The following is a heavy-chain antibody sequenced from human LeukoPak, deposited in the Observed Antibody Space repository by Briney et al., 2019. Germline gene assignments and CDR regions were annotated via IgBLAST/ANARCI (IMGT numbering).Heavy chain of an antibody. CDR3: ARNYYYGSGSLFDY. D-gene: IGHD3-10*01. CDR1: GGSISSGGYS. J-gene: IGHJ4*02. V-gene: IGHV4-30-2*01. Sequence: SETLSLPCAVSGGSISSGGYSWSWIRQPPGKGLEWIGYIYHSGSTYYNPSLKSRVTMSVDRSKNQFSLKLSSVTAADTAVYYCARNYYYGSGSLFDYWGQGTLVTVSS. CDR2: IYHSGST.